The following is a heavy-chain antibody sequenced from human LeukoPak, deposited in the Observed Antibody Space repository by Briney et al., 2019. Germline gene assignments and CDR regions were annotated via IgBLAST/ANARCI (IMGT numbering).Heavy chain of an antibody. CDR1: GGSISSGSYY. CDR2: IYTSGST. CDR3: ARVGYYYDSSGYSPNWFDP. Sequence: PSETLSLTCTVSGGSISSGSYYWSWIRQPAGKGLEWIGRIYTSGSTNYNPSLKSRVTISVDTSKNQFSLKLSSVTAADTAVYYCARVGYYYDSSGYSPNWFDPWGQGTLVTVSS. J-gene: IGHJ5*02. V-gene: IGHV4-61*02. D-gene: IGHD3-22*01.